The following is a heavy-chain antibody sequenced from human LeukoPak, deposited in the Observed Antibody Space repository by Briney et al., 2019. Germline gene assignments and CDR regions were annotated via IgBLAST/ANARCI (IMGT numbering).Heavy chain of an antibody. CDR3: TRRGSGSYYGNWFDP. V-gene: IGHV3-73*01. CDR2: IRSKANSYAT. J-gene: IGHJ5*02. CDR1: GFTFSGSA. D-gene: IGHD1-26*01. Sequence: AGGSLRLSCAASGFTFSGSAMHWVRQASGKGLEWVGRIRSKANSYATAYAASVKGRFTIPRDDSKNTAYLQMNSLKTEDTAVYYCTRRGSGSYYGNWFDPWGQGTLVTVSS.